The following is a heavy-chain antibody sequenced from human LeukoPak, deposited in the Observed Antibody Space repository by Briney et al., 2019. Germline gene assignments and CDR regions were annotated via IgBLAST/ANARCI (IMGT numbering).Heavy chain of an antibody. D-gene: IGHD5-18*01. V-gene: IGHV4-59*01. CDR1: GVSITSNY. J-gene: IGHJ4*02. CDR3: ARSSGHSYGDFDY. Sequence: ASETLSLTCSVSGVSITSNYWSWIRQPPGKGLEWLGYPHHSGATNYNPSLKSRSTMSLDTSNNQFSLKLSSVTAADTAVYYCARSSGHSYGDFDYWGQGNLVTVSS. CDR2: PHHSGAT.